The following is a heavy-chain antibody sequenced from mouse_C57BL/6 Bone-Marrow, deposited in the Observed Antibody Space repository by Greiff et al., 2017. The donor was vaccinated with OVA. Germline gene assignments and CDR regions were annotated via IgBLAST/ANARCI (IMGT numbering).Heavy chain of an antibody. V-gene: IGHV3-6*01. Sequence: DVKLQESGPGLVKPSQSLSLTCSVTGYSITSGYYWNWIRQFPGNKLEWMGYISYDGSNNYNPSLKNRISITRDTSKNQFFLTLNSVTTEDTATYYCASDYPVGFAYWGQVTLVTVSA. J-gene: IGHJ3*01. CDR3: ASDYPVGFAY. CDR1: GYSITSGYY. CDR2: ISYDGSN.